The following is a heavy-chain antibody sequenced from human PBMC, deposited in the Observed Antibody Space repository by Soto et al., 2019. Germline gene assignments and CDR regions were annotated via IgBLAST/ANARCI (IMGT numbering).Heavy chain of an antibody. CDR3: AREDGTLRFLEWPIDD. D-gene: IGHD3-3*01. CDR2: IWYDGSNK. Sequence: PGGSLRLSCAASGFTFSSYGMHWVRQAPGKGLEWVAVIWYDGSNKYYADSVKGRFTISRDNSKNTLYLQMNSLRAEDTAVYYCAREDGTLRFLEWPIDDWGQGTLVTVSS. V-gene: IGHV3-33*01. CDR1: GFTFSSYG. J-gene: IGHJ4*02.